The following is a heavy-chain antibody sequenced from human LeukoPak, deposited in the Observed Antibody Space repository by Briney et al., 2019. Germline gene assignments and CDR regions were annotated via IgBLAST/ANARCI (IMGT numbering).Heavy chain of an antibody. D-gene: IGHD4-17*01. CDR1: GYSISSGYC. CDR2: IYHSGST. V-gene: IGHV4-38-2*02. CDR3: ARRSDDYGDPEGYFQH. Sequence: PSQTLSLTCTVSGYSISSGYCWGWIRQPPGKGLEWIASIYHSGSTYYNPSLKSRVTISVDTSKNQFSLRVSSVIAADTAVYYCARRSDDYGDPEGYFQHWGQGSLVTVSS. J-gene: IGHJ1*01.